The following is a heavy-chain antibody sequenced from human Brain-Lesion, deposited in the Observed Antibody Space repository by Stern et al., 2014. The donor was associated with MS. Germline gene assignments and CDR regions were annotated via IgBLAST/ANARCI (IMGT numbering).Heavy chain of an antibody. CDR1: GFTFSTYW. CDR3: ARAHVDTWDWFDP. CDR2: INGDGSRT. V-gene: IGHV3-74*02. Sequence: VRLVQSGGDLVQPGGSLRLSCTASGFTFSTYWMHWVRQAPGKGLVWVARINGDGSRTSYADSVKGRFTISRDNAKNTLYVQMNSLRVEDTAVYYCARAHVDTWDWFDPWGQGTLVTVSS. D-gene: IGHD5-18*01. J-gene: IGHJ5*02.